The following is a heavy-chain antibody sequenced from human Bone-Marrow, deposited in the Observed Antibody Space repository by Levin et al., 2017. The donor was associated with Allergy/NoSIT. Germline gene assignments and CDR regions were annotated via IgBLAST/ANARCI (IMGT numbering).Heavy chain of an antibody. Sequence: SQTLSLTCAVYGGSFSGYYWSWIRQPPGKGLEWIGEINHSGSTNYNPSLKSRVTISVDTSKNQFSLKLSSVTAADTAVYYCARLGYCSGGSCYGYYYYYGMDVWGQGTTVTVSS. CDR3: ARLGYCSGGSCYGYYYYYGMDV. J-gene: IGHJ6*02. CDR1: GGSFSGYY. V-gene: IGHV4-34*01. CDR2: INHSGST. D-gene: IGHD2-15*01.